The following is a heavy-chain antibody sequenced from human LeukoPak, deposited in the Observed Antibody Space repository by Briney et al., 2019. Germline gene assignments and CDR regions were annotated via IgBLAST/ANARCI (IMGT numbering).Heavy chain of an antibody. Sequence: PGGSLRLSCAASGFTFSSYAMSWVRQAPGKGLEWVSAISGSGGSTYYADSVKGRFTISRDNSKNTLYLQMNSLRAEDAAVYYCAKDREIVVAGYRWVAYFDYWGQGTLVTVSS. CDR2: ISGSGGST. V-gene: IGHV3-23*01. J-gene: IGHJ4*02. D-gene: IGHD6-19*01. CDR1: GFTFSSYA. CDR3: AKDREIVVAGYRWVAYFDY.